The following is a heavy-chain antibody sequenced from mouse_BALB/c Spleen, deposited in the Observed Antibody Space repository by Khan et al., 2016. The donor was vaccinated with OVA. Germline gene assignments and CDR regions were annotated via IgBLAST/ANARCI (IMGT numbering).Heavy chain of an antibody. CDR3: ARSAFYGRSSYFDY. J-gene: IGHJ2*01. Sequence: QVRLQQSGAELARPGASVKMSCKASGYTFTSYTMHWIKQRPGQALEWIGYIDPSSGYTNYNQKFRDKATLTADKSSSTAYIQLSSLTSEDSAVHYCARSAFYGRSSYFDYWGPGTTLTVSS. V-gene: IGHV1-4*01. CDR1: GYTFTSYT. D-gene: IGHD1-1*01. CDR2: IDPSSGYT.